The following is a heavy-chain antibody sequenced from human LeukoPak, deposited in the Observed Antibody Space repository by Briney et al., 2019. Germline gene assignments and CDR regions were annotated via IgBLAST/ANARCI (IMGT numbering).Heavy chain of an antibody. Sequence: GGSLRLSCAASGSIVSSNYMSWVRQAPGKGLEWVAFIRYDGSNKYYADSVKGRFTISRDNSKNTLYLQMNSLRAEDTAVYYCAKPKGAGKVGATSAFDIWGQGTMVTVSS. D-gene: IGHD1-26*01. CDR2: IRYDGSNK. CDR1: GSIVSSNY. J-gene: IGHJ3*02. V-gene: IGHV3-30*02. CDR3: AKPKGAGKVGATSAFDI.